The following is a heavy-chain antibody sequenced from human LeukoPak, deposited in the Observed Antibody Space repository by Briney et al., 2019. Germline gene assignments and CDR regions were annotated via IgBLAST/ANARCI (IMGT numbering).Heavy chain of an antibody. CDR2: ISYDGSNK. V-gene: IGHV3-30*18. CDR3: AKGEQYYYDSSAN. CDR1: GFIFSSYG. J-gene: IGHJ3*01. Sequence: PGRSLRLSCAASGFIFSSYGMHSVRQAPGRGLEWVAVISYDGSNKYYADSVKGRFTISRDNSKNTLFLQMNSLSPEDTAVYYCAKGEQYYYDSSANWGQGTMVTVSS. D-gene: IGHD3-22*01.